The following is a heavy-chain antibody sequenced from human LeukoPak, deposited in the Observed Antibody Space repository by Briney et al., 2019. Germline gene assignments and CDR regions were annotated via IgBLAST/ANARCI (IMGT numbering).Heavy chain of an antibody. CDR1: GFTFSSYA. D-gene: IGHD5-18*01. Sequence: PGASLRLSCAASGFTFSSYAMSWVRQAPGKGLEWVSAISGSGGSTYYADSVKGRFTISRDNSKNTLYLQMHRLRGEDTAVYYCAKDGGYTPYYFESWGQGTLVTVSS. CDR3: AKDGGYTPYYFES. V-gene: IGHV3-23*01. J-gene: IGHJ4*02. CDR2: ISGSGGST.